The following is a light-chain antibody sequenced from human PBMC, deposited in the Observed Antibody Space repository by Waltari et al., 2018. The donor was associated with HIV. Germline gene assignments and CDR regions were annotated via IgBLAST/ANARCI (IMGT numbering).Light chain of an antibody. CDR3: CSYAGSRIHVV. CDR1: FSDVGSYNL. CDR2: EVT. J-gene: IGLJ2*01. Sequence: QSALTQPASVSGSPGQSITISCTGTFSDVGSYNLVSWYQKHPGEAPKIMIYEVTKRPSGVFSLFSGSKSGNTASLTISGLQAEDEADYYCCSYAGSRIHVVFGGGTKLTVL. V-gene: IGLV2-23*02.